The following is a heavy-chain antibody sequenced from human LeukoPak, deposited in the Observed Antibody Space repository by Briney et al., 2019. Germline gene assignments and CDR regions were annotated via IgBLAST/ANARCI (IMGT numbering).Heavy chain of an antibody. CDR2: INSDGSST. Sequence: GGSLGLSCAASGFTFSSYWMHWVRQAPGKGLVWVSRINSDGSSTSYADSVKGRFTISRDNAKNTLYLQMNSLRAEDTAVYYCARGIIASTMTPFDYWGQGTLVTVSS. CDR3: ARGIIASTMTPFDY. D-gene: IGHD5/OR15-5a*01. J-gene: IGHJ4*02. CDR1: GFTFSSYW. V-gene: IGHV3-74*01.